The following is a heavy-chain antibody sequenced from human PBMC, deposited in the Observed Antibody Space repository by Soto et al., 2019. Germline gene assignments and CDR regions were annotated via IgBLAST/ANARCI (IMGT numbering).Heavy chain of an antibody. D-gene: IGHD1-26*01. CDR1: GGTFSIYT. V-gene: IGHV1-69*02. CDR3: ARVQAEGESYLHYYYYGMDV. CDR2: IIPILGIA. J-gene: IGHJ6*02. Sequence: QVQLVQSGAEVKKPGSSVKVSCKASGGTFSIYTISWVRQAPGQGLEWMGRIIPILGIANYAQKFQGRVTITADKSTSTAYMELSSLRSEDTAVYYCARVQAEGESYLHYYYYGMDVWGQGTTVTVSS.